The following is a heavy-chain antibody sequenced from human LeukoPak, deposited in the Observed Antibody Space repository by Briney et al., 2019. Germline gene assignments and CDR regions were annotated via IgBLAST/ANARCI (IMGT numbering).Heavy chain of an antibody. CDR1: GFTFSSYA. V-gene: IGHV3-30*04. D-gene: IGHD6-19*01. CDR2: ISYDGSNK. Sequence: PGGSLRLSCAASGFTFSSYAMHWVRQAPGKGLEWVAVISYDGSNKYYADSVKGRFTISRDNSKNTLYLQMNSLRAEDTAVYYCARPNSSGWYEEYFQHWGQGTLVTVSS. J-gene: IGHJ1*01. CDR3: ARPNSSGWYEEYFQH.